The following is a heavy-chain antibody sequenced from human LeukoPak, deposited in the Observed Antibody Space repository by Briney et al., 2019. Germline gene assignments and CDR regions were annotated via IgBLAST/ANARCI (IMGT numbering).Heavy chain of an antibody. CDR2: IWYDGSNK. V-gene: IGHV3-33*07. D-gene: IGHD4-23*01. CDR1: GFFFNTYW. Sequence: GGSLRLSCAASGFFFNTYWMSWVRQAPGKGLEWVAVIWYDGSNKYYADSVKGRFTISRDNAKNSLYLQMNSLRAEDTAVYYCAREAGGGSWFDPWGQGTLVTVSS. J-gene: IGHJ5*02. CDR3: AREAGGGSWFDP.